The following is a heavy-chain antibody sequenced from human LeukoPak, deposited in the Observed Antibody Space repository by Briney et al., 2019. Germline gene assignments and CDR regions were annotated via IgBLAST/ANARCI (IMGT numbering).Heavy chain of an antibody. CDR3: ARVVYSFGYCDSTTCPNWFDP. CDR2: INPKSADT. CDR1: GYTFSDYY. D-gene: IGHD2/OR15-2a*01. V-gene: IGHV1-2*04. Sequence: ASVKVSCKASGYTFSDYYIHWVRQAPAAGLEWMGWINPKSADTYYDQKFRGLVTMTRDTSISTDSLKLSRLTSDDTAVYYCARVVYSFGYCDSTTCPNWFDPWGQGSLVIVSS. J-gene: IGHJ5*02.